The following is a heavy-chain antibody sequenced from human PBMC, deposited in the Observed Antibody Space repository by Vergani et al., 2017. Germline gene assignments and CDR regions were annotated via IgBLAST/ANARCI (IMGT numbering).Heavy chain of an antibody. V-gene: IGHV3-74*01. D-gene: IGHD3-3*01. Sequence: EVQLVESGGGLVQPGGSLRLSCAASGFTFSSYWMHWVRQAPGKGLVWVSRINSDGSSTSYADSVKGRFTISRDNAKNTLYLQMNSLRAEDTDLYYCARDLLPKYDFWSGYSHAYYYYYGMDVWGQGTTVTVSS. CDR1: GFTFSSYW. CDR2: INSDGSST. CDR3: ARDLLPKYDFWSGYSHAYYYYYGMDV. J-gene: IGHJ6*02.